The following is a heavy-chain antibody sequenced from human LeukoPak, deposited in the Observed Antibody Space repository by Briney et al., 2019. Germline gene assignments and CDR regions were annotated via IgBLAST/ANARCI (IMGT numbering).Heavy chain of an antibody. CDR1: GGSISSYY. CDR3: ARGMYDSEADY. V-gene: IGHV4-59*01. J-gene: IGHJ4*02. D-gene: IGHD3-22*01. CDR2: IYYSGST. Sequence: KPSETLSLTCTVSGGSISSYYWSWIRQPPGKGLEWIGYIYYSGSTNYNPSLKSRVTISVDTSKNQFSLKLSSVTAADTAVYYCARGMYDSEADYWGQGTLVTVSS.